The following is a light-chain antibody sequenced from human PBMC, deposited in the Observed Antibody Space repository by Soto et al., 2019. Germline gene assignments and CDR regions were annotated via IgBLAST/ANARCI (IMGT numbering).Light chain of an antibody. CDR1: SXDVGGYNY. J-gene: IGLJ1*01. Sequence: QSVLTQPRSVSGSPGQSVTISCTGTSXDVGGYNYVSWYQQHPGKAPKLMIYDVSKRPSGVPDRFSGSKSGNTASLTISGLRADDEADYYCCSYAGSYTYVFGTGTKV. CDR2: DVS. CDR3: CSYAGSYTYV. V-gene: IGLV2-11*01.